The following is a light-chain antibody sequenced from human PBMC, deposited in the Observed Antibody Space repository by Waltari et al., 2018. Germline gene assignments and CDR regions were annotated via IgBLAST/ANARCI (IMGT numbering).Light chain of an antibody. CDR2: DAS. J-gene: IGKJ2*01. Sequence: DIQMTQSPSTLSASVGDRVTITCRASQNIYSCLAWYQQKPGKAPKLLIYDASSLEFGFPSRFSGSGSGTEFTLTISGLQPDDFATYYCQQYSSYSGTFGQGTKLEIK. CDR1: QNIYSC. V-gene: IGKV1-5*01. CDR3: QQYSSYSGT.